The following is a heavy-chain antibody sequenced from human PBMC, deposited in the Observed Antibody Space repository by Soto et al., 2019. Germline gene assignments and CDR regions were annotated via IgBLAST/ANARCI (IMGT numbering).Heavy chain of an antibody. J-gene: IGHJ4*01. V-gene: IGHV3-30*03. CDR1: GFIFEDYG. CDR2: IPNDGVNT. D-gene: IGHD1-26*01. Sequence: SLRLSCAASGFIFEDYGMHWIRQAPGKGLEWVAVIPNDGVNTYYAASVRGRFTISRDNPNNTLYLHMTGLMPGDTGVYYCARHKGGRFDFWGHGTPVTVSS. CDR3: ARHKGGRFDF.